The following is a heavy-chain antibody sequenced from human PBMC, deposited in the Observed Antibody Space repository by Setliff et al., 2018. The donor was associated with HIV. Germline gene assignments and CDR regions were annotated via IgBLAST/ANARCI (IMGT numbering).Heavy chain of an antibody. Sequence: GGSLRLSCAASGFSLSSYEMHWLRQAPGKGLEWVALIWFDGTKQFYTDSVKGRFTISRDSSTLYLQMNSLRAEDTAVYYCARGDSFVYSYVYPDYWGQGTLVTVSS. V-gene: IGHV3-33*01. CDR2: IWFDGTKQ. CDR3: ARGDSFVYSYVYPDY. CDR1: GFSLSSYE. D-gene: IGHD3-22*01. J-gene: IGHJ4*02.